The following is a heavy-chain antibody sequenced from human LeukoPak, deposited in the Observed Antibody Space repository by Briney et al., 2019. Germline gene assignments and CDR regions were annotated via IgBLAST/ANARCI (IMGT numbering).Heavy chain of an antibody. D-gene: IGHD2-15*01. CDR1: GFTFSSYC. CDR2: ISSSSSTI. Sequence: GGSLRLSCAASGFTFSSYCMTWVRQAPGKGLEWLSYISSSSSTIYYADSVKGRFTISRDNAKNSLYLQMNSLRAEDTAVYYCARGDCSGGSCYLSLTTIDYWGQGTLVTVSS. J-gene: IGHJ4*02. V-gene: IGHV3-48*01. CDR3: ARGDCSGGSCYLSLTTIDY.